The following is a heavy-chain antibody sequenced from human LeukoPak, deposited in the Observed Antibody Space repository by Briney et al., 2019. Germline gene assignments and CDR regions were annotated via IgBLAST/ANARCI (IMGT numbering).Heavy chain of an antibody. D-gene: IGHD1-14*01. CDR3: ARAGMAFDI. CDR1: GGSISSYY. J-gene: IGHJ3*02. CDR2: IYYSGST. Sequence: SETLSLTCTVSGGSISSYYWSWVRQPPGKGLEWIGYIYYSGSTNYNPSLKSRVTISVATSKNQFSLKLSSVTAADTAVYYCARAGMAFDIWGQGTMVTVSS. V-gene: IGHV4-59*01.